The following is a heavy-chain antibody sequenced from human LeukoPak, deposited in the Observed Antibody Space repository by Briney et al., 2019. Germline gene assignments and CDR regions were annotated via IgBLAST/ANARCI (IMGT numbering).Heavy chain of an antibody. CDR3: AREFGITIFGADP. D-gene: IGHD3-3*01. J-gene: IGHJ5*02. V-gene: IGHV1-2*02. CDR2: INPNSGGT. CDR1: GYTFTGYY. Sequence: GASVKVFCKASGYTFTGYYMHWVRQAPGQGLEWMGWINPNSGGTNYAQKFQGRVTMTRDTSISTAYMELSRLRSDDTAVYYCAREFGITIFGADPWGQGTLVTVSS.